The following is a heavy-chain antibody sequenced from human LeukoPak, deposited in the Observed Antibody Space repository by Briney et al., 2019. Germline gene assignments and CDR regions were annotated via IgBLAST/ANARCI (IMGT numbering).Heavy chain of an antibody. D-gene: IGHD2-15*01. CDR1: GGSISSSSYY. V-gene: IGHV4-39*07. CDR2: IYYSGST. Sequence: SETLSLTCTVSGGSISSSSYYWGWIRQPPGKGLEWIGSIYYSGSTYYNPSLKCRVTISVDTSKNQFSLKLSSVTAADTAVYYCARGRVDVVVGSHDAFDIWGQGTMVTVSS. CDR3: ARGRVDVVVGSHDAFDI. J-gene: IGHJ3*02.